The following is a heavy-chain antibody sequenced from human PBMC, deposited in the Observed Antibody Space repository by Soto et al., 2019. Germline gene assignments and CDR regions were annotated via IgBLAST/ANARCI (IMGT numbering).Heavy chain of an antibody. CDR1: GGSVSSGSYY. CDR2: IYYSGST. J-gene: IGHJ4*02. Sequence: SETLSLTCTVSGGSVSSGSYYWSWIRQPPGKGLEWIGYIYYSGSTNYNPSLKSRVTISVDTSKNQFSLKLSSVTAADTAVYYCATPNCSSTSCYGRDGYYFDYWGQGTLVTVSS. V-gene: IGHV4-61*01. CDR3: ATPNCSSTSCYGRDGYYFDY. D-gene: IGHD2-2*01.